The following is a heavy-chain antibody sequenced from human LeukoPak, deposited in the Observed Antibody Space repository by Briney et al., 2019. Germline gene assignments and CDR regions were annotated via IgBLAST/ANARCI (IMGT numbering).Heavy chain of an antibody. CDR1: GFTFSSYA. V-gene: IGHV3-23*01. CDR2: ISGSGGST. D-gene: IGHD6-13*01. J-gene: IGHJ4*02. CDR3: AKVTGYSSSWPLGY. Sequence: GGSLRLSCAASGFTFSSYAMSWVRQAPGKGLEWVSAISGSGGSTYYADSVKGRFTISRDNSKNTLYLQMNSLRAEDTAVYYCAKVTGYSSSWPLGYWGQGTLVTVSS.